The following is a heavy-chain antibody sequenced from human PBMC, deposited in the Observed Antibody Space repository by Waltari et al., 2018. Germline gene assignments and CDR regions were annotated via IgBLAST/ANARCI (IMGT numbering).Heavy chain of an antibody. J-gene: IGHJ5*01. Sequence: LQLQESGPGLVKASETLSLNCTVSDDSTRYSSYFWGWIRQPPGKGLEGIGSVYISGTTYYNPSLKGRVTMSLETSKNQFSLKLKSVTAADTAVYYCARGGYYYDTLGDSWGQGTLVTVSS. D-gene: IGHD3-22*01. CDR1: DDSTRYSSYF. V-gene: IGHV4-39*07. CDR3: ARGGYYYDTLGDS. CDR2: VYISGTT.